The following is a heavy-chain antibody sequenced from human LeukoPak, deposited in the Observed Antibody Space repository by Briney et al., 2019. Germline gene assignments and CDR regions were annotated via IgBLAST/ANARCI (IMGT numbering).Heavy chain of an antibody. Sequence: ASVKVSCKASGYTFTGYYMLWVRQAPGQGLEWMGWINPNSGGTNYAQKFQGRVTMTRDTSISTAYMELSRLRSDDTAVYYSARGLGSSSWYFYWGQGTLVTVSS. D-gene: IGHD6-13*01. J-gene: IGHJ4*02. CDR3: ARGLGSSSWYFY. CDR1: GYTFTGYY. CDR2: INPNSGGT. V-gene: IGHV1-2*02.